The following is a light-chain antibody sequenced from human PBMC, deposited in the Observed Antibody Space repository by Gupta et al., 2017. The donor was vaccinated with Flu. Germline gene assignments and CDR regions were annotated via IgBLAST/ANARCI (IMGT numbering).Light chain of an antibody. J-gene: IGLJ1*01. CDR1: RSDIGGYTL. CDR2: EDS. Sequence: QSALTQPASVSGSPGQSTTISCTGTRSDIGGYTLVSWYQQHPGKAPKVMIYEDSKRPSGASNRFSGSKSGNTASLTIAGLQAEDEGVYYCCSYAGDNTYVFGSGTKVTVL. V-gene: IGLV2-23*01. CDR3: CSYAGDNTYV.